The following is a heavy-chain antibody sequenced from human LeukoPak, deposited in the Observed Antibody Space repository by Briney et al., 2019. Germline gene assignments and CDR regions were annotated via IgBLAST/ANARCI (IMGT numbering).Heavy chain of an antibody. V-gene: IGHV4-34*01. J-gene: IGHJ4*02. Sequence: SETLSLTCAGGGGSFSGYYWSWIRQPPGKGLEWIGEINHSGSTNYNPSLKSRVTISVDTSKNQFSLKLSSVTAADTAVYYCARVGRITMVRGVIRAFDYWGQGTLVTVSS. CDR2: INHSGST. CDR1: GGSFSGYY. D-gene: IGHD3-10*01. CDR3: ARVGRITMVRGVIRAFDY.